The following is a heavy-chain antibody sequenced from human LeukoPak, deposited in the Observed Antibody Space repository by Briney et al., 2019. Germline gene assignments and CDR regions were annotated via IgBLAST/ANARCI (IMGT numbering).Heavy chain of an antibody. CDR1: GGTFSSYA. Sequence: SVKVSCKASGGTFSSYAISWVRQAPGQGLEWMGGIIPIFGTANYAQKFQGRVTITADESTSTAYMELSSLRSEDTAVYYCARDVLPKTDFWSGLDGMDVWGQGTTDTVSS. J-gene: IGHJ6*02. V-gene: IGHV1-69*13. D-gene: IGHD3-3*01. CDR3: ARDVLPKTDFWSGLDGMDV. CDR2: IIPIFGTA.